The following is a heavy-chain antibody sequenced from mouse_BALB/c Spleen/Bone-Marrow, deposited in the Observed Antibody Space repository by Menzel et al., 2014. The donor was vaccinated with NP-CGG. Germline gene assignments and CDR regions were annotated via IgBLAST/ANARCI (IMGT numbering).Heavy chain of an antibody. CDR1: GDSITNAY. Sequence: EVKLMESGPSLVKPSQTLSLTCSVTGDSITNAYWNWIRKFPGNKIDYMGYISYSGNTYYNPSLKSRISITRDTSKNQFYLQLNSVTTEDTATYFCARRTGYYFDYWGQGTTLTVSS. J-gene: IGHJ2*01. CDR3: ARRTGYYFDY. CDR2: ISYSGNT. V-gene: IGHV3-8*02. D-gene: IGHD4-1*01.